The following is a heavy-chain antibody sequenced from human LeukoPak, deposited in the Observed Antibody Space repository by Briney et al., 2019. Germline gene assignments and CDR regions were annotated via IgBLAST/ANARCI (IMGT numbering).Heavy chain of an antibody. CDR3: ARGELPYYYDSSGYYALNY. CDR2: IIPNCGTA. CDR1: GGTFSSYA. V-gene: IGHV1-69*13. D-gene: IGHD3-22*01. J-gene: IGHJ4*02. Sequence: VASVKVSCKASGGTFSSYAISWVRQAPGQGLEWMGGIIPNCGTANYAQKFQGRVTITADDSTRTAYVELRSLRSEDTAVYYCARGELPYYYDSSGYYALNYWGQGTLVTVSS.